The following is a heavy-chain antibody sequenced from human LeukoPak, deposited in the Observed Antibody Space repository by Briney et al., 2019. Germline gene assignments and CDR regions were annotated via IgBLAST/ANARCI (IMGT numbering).Heavy chain of an antibody. J-gene: IGHJ6*02. V-gene: IGHV4-59*08. CDR3: ARQMYLGGMDV. CDR2: IYNSGST. D-gene: IGHD2-8*01. Sequence: SETLSLTCTVSGGSISSYYWSWTRQPPGRGLEWIGYIYNSGSTNYNPSLNSRVTISVDTSKNQFSLKLSSVTAADTAVYYCARQMYLGGMDVWGQGATVTVSS. CDR1: GGSISSYY.